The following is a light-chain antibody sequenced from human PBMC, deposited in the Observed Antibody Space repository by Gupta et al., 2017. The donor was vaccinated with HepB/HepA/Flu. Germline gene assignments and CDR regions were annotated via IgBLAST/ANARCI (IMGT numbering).Light chain of an antibody. CDR1: QTLSIY. CDR3: QQSVNSPYT. J-gene: IGKJ4*02. CDR2: AAS. V-gene: IGKV1-39*01. Sequence: DVQMTQSPSSLSASVGDRVTITCRASQTLSIYVNWYQKKPGEGPKLLIYAASSLESGVPSRFSGAGSGTEFTLTISRLQPEDFATYYCQQSVNSPYTFGGGTRVDIK.